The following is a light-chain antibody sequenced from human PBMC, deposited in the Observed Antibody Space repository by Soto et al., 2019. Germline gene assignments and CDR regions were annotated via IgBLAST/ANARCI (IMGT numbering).Light chain of an antibody. J-gene: IGKJ3*01. CDR2: GAS. V-gene: IGKV3-20*01. Sequence: EIVLTQSPGTLSLFPGERATLSCRASQSIASSYLAWFQQKPGQAPRLLIYGASSRATGIPDRFSGSGSRTDFTLTITRLEPEDFAVYYCQQYGSSPRFTFGPGTKVDIK. CDR1: QSIASSY. CDR3: QQYGSSPRFT.